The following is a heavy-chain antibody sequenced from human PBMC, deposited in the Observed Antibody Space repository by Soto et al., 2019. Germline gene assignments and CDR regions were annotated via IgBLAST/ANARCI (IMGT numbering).Heavy chain of an antibody. D-gene: IGHD3-22*01. Sequence: LRLSCAASGFTFSSYGMHWVRQAPGKGLEWVAVISYDGSNKYYADSVKGRFTISRDNSKNTLYLQMNSLRAEDTAVYYCAKAQERITMIVGFDYWGQGTLVTVSS. CDR2: ISYDGSNK. CDR1: GFTFSSYG. CDR3: AKAQERITMIVGFDY. J-gene: IGHJ4*02. V-gene: IGHV3-30*18.